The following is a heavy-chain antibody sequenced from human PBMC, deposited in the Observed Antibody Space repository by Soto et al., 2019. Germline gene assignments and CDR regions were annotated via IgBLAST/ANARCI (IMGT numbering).Heavy chain of an antibody. V-gene: IGHV3-74*01. CDR1: GFTFSSYW. J-gene: IGHJ6*02. CDR2: INNDGSST. Sequence: SLRLSCAASGFTFSSYWMYWVRLAPGKGLAWVSHINNDGSSTWYADSVKGRFTISRDNARNTLYLQMNSLKADDTGVYYCARDSGLDVWSQGTPVTVSS. CDR3: ARDSGLDV.